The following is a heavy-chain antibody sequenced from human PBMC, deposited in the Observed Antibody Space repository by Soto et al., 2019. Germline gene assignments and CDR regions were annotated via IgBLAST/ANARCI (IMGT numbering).Heavy chain of an antibody. CDR1: GFTFSNAW. J-gene: IGHJ6*02. V-gene: IGHV3-15*01. CDR3: TTDDRAAYSIGYYPLYYYYGMDV. D-gene: IGHD3-22*01. Sequence: GGSLRLSCAASGFTFSNAWMSWVRQAPGKGLEWVGRIKSKTDGGTTDYAAPVKGRFTISRDDSKNTLYLQMNSLKTEDTAVYYCTTDDRAAYSIGYYPLYYYYGMDVWGQGTTVTVSS. CDR2: IKSKTDGGTT.